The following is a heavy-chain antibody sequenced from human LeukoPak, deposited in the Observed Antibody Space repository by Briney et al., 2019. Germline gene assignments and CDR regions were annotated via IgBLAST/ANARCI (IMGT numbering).Heavy chain of an antibody. CDR3: ARDYRGYRAPYYFDY. CDR2: IKQDGSEK. CDR1: GFTFSWYW. D-gene: IGHD2-15*01. J-gene: IGHJ4*02. Sequence: GGSLRLSCAASGFTFSWYWMSWVRKAPGKGLEWVANIKQDGSEKYYVDSVKGRFTISRDNAKNSLYLQMNSLRAEDTAVYYCARDYRGYRAPYYFDYWGQGTLVTVSS. V-gene: IGHV3-7*01.